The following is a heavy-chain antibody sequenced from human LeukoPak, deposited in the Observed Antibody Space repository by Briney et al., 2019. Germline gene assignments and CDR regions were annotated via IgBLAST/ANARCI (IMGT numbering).Heavy chain of an antibody. V-gene: IGHV4-59*01. J-gene: IGHJ4*02. CDR1: GGSISSYY. D-gene: IGHD4-17*01. CDR2: IYYSGTT. Sequence: PSETLSLTCTVSGGSISSYYWSWIRQPPGKGLECIGYIYYSGTTNYNPPLKSRVTISVDTSKNQFSLKLRSVTAADTAVYYCARGGDYLFDYWGQGTLVTVSS. CDR3: ARGGDYLFDY.